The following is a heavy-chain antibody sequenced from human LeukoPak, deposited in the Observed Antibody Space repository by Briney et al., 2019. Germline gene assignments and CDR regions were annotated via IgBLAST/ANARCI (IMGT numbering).Heavy chain of an antibody. CDR2: ISGNGDNT. CDR3: ARVHGYYIGLYYFDY. Sequence: ASVKVSCKASGYDSTTYGLTWGRQAPGQGLEWMGWISGNGDNTKYVEEFQGRVTMTTDTSTSTAYMELRSLRSDDTAVYYCARVHGYYIGLYYFDYWGQGTLVTVSS. J-gene: IGHJ4*02. D-gene: IGHD1-26*01. CDR1: GYDSTTYG. V-gene: IGHV1-18*01.